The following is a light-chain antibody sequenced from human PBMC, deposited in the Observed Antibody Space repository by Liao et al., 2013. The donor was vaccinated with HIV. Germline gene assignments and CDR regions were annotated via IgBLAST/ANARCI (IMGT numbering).Light chain of an antibody. CDR1: KLGDKY. CDR2: QDG. V-gene: IGLV3-1*01. J-gene: IGLJ3*02. Sequence: SYELTQPPSVSVSPGQTASITCSGDKLGDKYACWYQQKAGQSPMLVIFQDGKRPSGIPDRFSGSNSQNTATLTISRVEAGDEADYYCQVWDSNGDYPVFGGGTKLTVL. CDR3: QVWDSNGDYPV.